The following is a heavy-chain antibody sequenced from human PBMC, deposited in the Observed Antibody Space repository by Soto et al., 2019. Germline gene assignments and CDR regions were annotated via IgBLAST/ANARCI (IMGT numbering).Heavy chain of an antibody. D-gene: IGHD1-26*01. J-gene: IGHJ4*01. CDR2: ISGSGDNT. Sequence: EESLRLSCAASGLTFSRYRLSLVRQAPGKGLKCVSAISGSGDNTYYADSVKGRFTISRDNSKNTLYLQMNSLRPEHTALYYCAKGGRPTPYYVIVYWG. V-gene: IGHV3-23*01. CDR1: GLTFSRYR. CDR3: AKGGRPTPYYVIVY.